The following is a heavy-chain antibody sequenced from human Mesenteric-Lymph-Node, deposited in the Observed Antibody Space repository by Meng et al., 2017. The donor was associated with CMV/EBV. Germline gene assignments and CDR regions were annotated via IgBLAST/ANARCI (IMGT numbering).Heavy chain of an antibody. V-gene: IGHV4-31*09. J-gene: IGHJ4*02. CDR2: IYHSGST. D-gene: IGHD3-10*01. CDR3: ATVLRYYGSGSSLLDY. Sequence: SSSSGGYYWSWIRQHPGKGLEWIGEIYHSGSTNYNPSLKSRVTISVDKSKNQFSLKLSSVTAADTAVYYCATVLRYYGSGSSLLDYWGQGTLVTVSS. CDR1: SSSSGGYY.